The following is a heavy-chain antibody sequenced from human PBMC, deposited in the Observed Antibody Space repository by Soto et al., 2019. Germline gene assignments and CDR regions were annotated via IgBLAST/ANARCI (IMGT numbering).Heavy chain of an antibody. V-gene: IGHV4-59*11. J-gene: IGHJ4*02. D-gene: IGHD6-19*01. CDR2: SHHSGST. Sequence: QVQLQESGPGLVKPSETLSLTCTVSDGSISSHYWSWIRQPPGTGLEWMGYSHHSGSTNYNPSLKSRVTLSVDTSNNHFSLKLTSVTAADTAVYYCARGGWYNDYWGQGTLVTVSS. CDR3: ARGGWYNDY. CDR1: DGSISSHY.